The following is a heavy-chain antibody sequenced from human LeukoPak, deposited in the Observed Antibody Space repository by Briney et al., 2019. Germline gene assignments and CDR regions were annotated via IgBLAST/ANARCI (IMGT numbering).Heavy chain of an antibody. Sequence: PSQTLSLTCTVSGGSISSGGYYWSWIRQHPGKGLEWIGYIYYGGSTYYNPSLKSRVTISVDTSKNQFSLKLSSVTAADTAVYYCAREQNYYDSSGYRNAFDIWGQGTMVTVSS. CDR1: GGSISSGGYY. J-gene: IGHJ3*02. D-gene: IGHD3-22*01. CDR2: IYYGGST. CDR3: AREQNYYDSSGYRNAFDI. V-gene: IGHV4-31*03.